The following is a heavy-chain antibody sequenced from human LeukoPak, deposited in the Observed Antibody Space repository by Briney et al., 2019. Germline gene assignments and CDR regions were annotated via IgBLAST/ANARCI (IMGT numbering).Heavy chain of an antibody. CDR3: ARAAPYYYDRVYMDV. CDR2: ISAYNGNT. J-gene: IGHJ6*03. V-gene: IGHV1-18*01. Sequence: ASVKVSCKASGYTLTSYGISWVRQAPGRGLEWMGWISAYNGNTNYAQKLQGRVTMTTDTSTSTAYMELRSLRSDDTAVYYCARAAPYYYDRVYMDVWGKGTTVTVSS. D-gene: IGHD3-22*01. CDR1: GYTLTSYG.